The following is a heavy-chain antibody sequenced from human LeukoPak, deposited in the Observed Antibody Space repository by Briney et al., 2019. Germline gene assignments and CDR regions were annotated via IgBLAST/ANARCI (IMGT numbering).Heavy chain of an antibody. J-gene: IGHJ4*02. CDR3: VREKQQPLHFDF. Sequence: SETLSLTCSVSGVSISSGDYYWSWIRQPPGKGLEWIGHIYYSGGAYYSPSLKSRVVISADMSMNQISLRLASVTAADTAVYFCVREKQQPLHFDFWGQGALVTVSS. D-gene: IGHD6-13*01. CDR1: GVSISSGDYY. CDR2: IYYSGGA. V-gene: IGHV4-30-4*01.